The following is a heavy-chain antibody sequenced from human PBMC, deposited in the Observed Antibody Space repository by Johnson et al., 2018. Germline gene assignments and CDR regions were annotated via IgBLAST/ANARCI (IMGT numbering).Heavy chain of an antibody. Sequence: VQLVQSGGGLVQPGGSLRLSCVASGFTLSNHWMPWVRQAPGKGLEWVATISEDESEKHYVDSVKGRFTISRDNAKNSLYLQMNSRRAEDTAVYYCAREWLRSGAFDIWGQGTMVTVSS. CDR3: AREWLRSGAFDI. D-gene: IGHD3-16*01. V-gene: IGHV3-7*01. J-gene: IGHJ3*02. CDR1: GFTLSNHW. CDR2: ISEDESEK.